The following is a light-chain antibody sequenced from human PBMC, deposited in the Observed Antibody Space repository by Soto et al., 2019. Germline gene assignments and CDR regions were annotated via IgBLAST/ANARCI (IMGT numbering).Light chain of an antibody. CDR1: QSVSSNY. Sequence: EVLLTQSPGTLSLSPGERATLSCRASQSVSSNYLAWYQQKYGQAPRLLIYGASNRATGIPDRFSGGGSGTDFTLTIRRLEPEDFAVYYCQQYDTSPRTFGQGTKVEFK. CDR3: QQYDTSPRT. V-gene: IGKV3-20*01. CDR2: GAS. J-gene: IGKJ1*01.